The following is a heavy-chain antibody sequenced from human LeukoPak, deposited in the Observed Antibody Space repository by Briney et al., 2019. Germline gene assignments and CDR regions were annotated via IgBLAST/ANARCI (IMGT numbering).Heavy chain of an antibody. CDR2: FDPEDGET. Sequence: GASVKVSCKASGGTFTSYAISWVRQAPGKGLEWMGGFDPEDGETIYAQKFQGRVTMTEDTSTDTAYMELSSLRSEDTAVYYCATDLTGTTPGSDDYWGQGTLVTVSS. J-gene: IGHJ4*02. V-gene: IGHV1-24*01. CDR1: GGTFTSYA. CDR3: ATDLTGTTPGSDDY. D-gene: IGHD1-20*01.